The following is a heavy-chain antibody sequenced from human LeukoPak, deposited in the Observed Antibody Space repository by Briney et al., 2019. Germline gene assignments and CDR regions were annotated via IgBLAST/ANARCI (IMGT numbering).Heavy chain of an antibody. D-gene: IGHD6-6*01. CDR1: GGSISSYY. J-gene: IGHJ5*02. CDR2: IYYSGST. V-gene: IGHV4-59*01. CDR3: ARDTALAARRWFDP. Sequence: SETLSLTCTVSGGSISSYYWSWIRQPPGKGLEWIGYIYYSGSTNYNPSLKSRVTISVDTSKNQFSLKLSSVTAADTAVYYCARDTALAARRWFDPWGQGTLVTVSS.